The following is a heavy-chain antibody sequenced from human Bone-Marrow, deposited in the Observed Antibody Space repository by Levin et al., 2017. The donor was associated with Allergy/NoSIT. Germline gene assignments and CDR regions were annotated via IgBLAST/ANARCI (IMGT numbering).Heavy chain of an antibody. CDR1: GGSISSSSYY. J-gene: IGHJ4*02. D-gene: IGHD1/OR15-1a*01. Sequence: PSETLSLTCTISGGSISSSSYYWGWIRQPPGKGLEWIGSISYSGSTYNNPSLKSRVTISIHTSSNQFSLRLTSVTAADTAKYYCARTNWNNGWVFDYWGQGILVSVSS. CDR2: ISYSGST. CDR3: ARTNWNNGWVFDY. V-gene: IGHV4-39*07.